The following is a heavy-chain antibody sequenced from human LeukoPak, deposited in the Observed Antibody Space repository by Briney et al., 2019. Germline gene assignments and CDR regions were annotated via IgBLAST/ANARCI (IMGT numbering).Heavy chain of an antibody. CDR1: GGSFSGHY. V-gene: IGHV4-34*01. CDR2: INHSGSN. CDR3: ARARGYYDRDLDY. J-gene: IGHJ4*02. Sequence: PSETLSLTCAVYGGSFSGHYWSWIRQPPGKGLEWIGEINHSGSNNYNPSLKSRATISVDTSKNQFSLKLSSVTAADTAVYYCARARGYYDRDLDYWGQGTLVTVSS. D-gene: IGHD3-22*01.